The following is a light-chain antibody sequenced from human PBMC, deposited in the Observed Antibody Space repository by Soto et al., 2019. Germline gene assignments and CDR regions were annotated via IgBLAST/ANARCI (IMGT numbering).Light chain of an antibody. V-gene: IGKV3-20*01. CDR3: QRCGSSPLT. J-gene: IGKJ1*01. CDR2: AAS. CDR1: RVGSGDY. Sequence: ETVLTQPPGSLSLSPGERATLSCRVCRVGSGDYLAWYQQRPGHAPRLLICAASSRAAGIPERFSGSGSGTDFTLTISMLEPEDFAEFCCQRCGSSPLTFGQGTKVDI.